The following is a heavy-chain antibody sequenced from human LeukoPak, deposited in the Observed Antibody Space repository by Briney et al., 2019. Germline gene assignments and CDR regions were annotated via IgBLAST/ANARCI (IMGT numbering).Heavy chain of an antibody. CDR1: GFNFANHA. CDR2: ISGGGDIT. CDR3: VREDTPATANY. Sequence: GGSLRLSCAASGFNFANHAKSWVRQTPGKGLEWVSAISGGGDITYYADSVTGRFTISRDNSKDTLFPQMHSLRPGDTAVYYCVREDTPATANYWGQGTLVTISS. D-gene: IGHD2-21*02. J-gene: IGHJ4*02. V-gene: IGHV3-23*01.